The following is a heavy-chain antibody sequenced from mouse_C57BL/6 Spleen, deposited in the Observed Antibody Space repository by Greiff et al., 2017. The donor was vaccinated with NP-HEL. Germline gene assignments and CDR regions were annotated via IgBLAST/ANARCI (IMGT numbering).Heavy chain of an antibody. Sequence: EVQLQQSGPELVKPGASVKISCKASGYTFTDYYMNWVKQSHGKSLEWIGDINPNNGGTSYNQKFKGKATLTVDKSSSTAYMELRSLTSEDSAVYYCAIEARYYGISKYYFDYWGQGTTLTVSS. V-gene: IGHV1-26*01. CDR1: GYTFTDYY. CDR2: INPNNGGT. D-gene: IGHD1-1*01. CDR3: AIEARYYGISKYYFDY. J-gene: IGHJ2*01.